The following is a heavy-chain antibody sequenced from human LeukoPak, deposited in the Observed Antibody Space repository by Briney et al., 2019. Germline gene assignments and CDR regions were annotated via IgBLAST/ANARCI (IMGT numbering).Heavy chain of an antibody. CDR2: IYGGGST. V-gene: IGHV3-53*01. J-gene: IGHJ3*02. CDR3: ARGYGRRWPDGFDI. D-gene: IGHD5-18*01. CDR1: GFIVSTNS. Sequence: PGGSLRLSCAASGFIVSTNSMSWVRQAPGKGLEWVSVIYGGGSTYYADSVKGRFTISRDNSKNTVYLQMNTLRVDDTAVYCCARGYGRRWPDGFDIWGQGTMVTVSS.